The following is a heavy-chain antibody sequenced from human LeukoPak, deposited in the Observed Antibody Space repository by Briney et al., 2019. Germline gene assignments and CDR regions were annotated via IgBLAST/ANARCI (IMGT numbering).Heavy chain of an antibody. D-gene: IGHD3-22*01. CDR1: GGTFSSYA. CDR2: IIPIFGTA. CDR3: ARDVVSGDSSGFTFDY. J-gene: IGHJ4*02. V-gene: IGHV1-69*13. Sequence: ASVTVSCTASGGTFSSYAISWVRQAPGQGLEWMGGIIPIFGTANYAQKFQGRVTITADESTSTAYMELSSLRSEDTAVYYCARDVVSGDSSGFTFDYWGQGTLVTVSS.